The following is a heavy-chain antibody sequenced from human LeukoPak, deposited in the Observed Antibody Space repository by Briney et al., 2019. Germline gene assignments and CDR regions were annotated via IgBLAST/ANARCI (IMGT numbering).Heavy chain of an antibody. V-gene: IGHV3-11*04. Sequence: PGGSLRLSCAGSGFTFSDYYMSWIRQAPGKGLEWVSYISSSDSTINYRDSVKGRFTISMDNAKNSLFLQMNSLRADDTAVSYCARADCSSTSCYELDYWGQGTLVTVSS. D-gene: IGHD2-2*01. CDR1: GFTFSDYY. CDR3: ARADCSSTSCYELDY. CDR2: ISSSDSTI. J-gene: IGHJ4*02.